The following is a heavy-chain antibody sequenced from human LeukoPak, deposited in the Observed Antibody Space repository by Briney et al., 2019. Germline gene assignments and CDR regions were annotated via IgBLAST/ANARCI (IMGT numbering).Heavy chain of an antibody. J-gene: IGHJ4*02. CDR1: GFTFSSYW. V-gene: IGHV3-7*01. CDR2: IKQDGSEK. Sequence: GGSLRLSCAASGFTFSSYWMSWVRQAPGKGLEWVANIKQDGSEKYYVDSVKGRFTISRDNAKNSLYLQMNSLRAEDTAVYYCAREVDWLLSAYFDYWGQGTLVTVSS. CDR3: AREVDWLLSAYFDY. D-gene: IGHD3-9*01.